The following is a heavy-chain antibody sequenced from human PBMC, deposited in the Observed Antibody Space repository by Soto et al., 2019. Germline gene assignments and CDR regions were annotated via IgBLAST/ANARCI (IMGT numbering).Heavy chain of an antibody. CDR3: AKQFQWELHAFDI. Sequence: GGSLRLSCAASGFTFSTYGMHWVRQAPGKGLEWVAVMGNDGITTFYADSVKGRFTISRDNSKNTLFLQMNSLRADDTAVYYCAKQFQWELHAFDIWCQGTMATV. V-gene: IGHV3-30*02. CDR1: GFTFSTYG. D-gene: IGHD1-26*01. J-gene: IGHJ3*02. CDR2: MGNDGITT.